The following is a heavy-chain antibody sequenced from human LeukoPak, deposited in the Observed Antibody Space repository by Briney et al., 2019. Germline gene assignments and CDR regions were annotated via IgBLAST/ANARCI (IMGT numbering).Heavy chain of an antibody. J-gene: IGHJ4*02. V-gene: IGHV4-59*01. CDR3: ARRGRNSSGWQDYL. CDR1: GGSISSYY. Sequence: SETLSLTCTVSGGSISSYYWSWIRQPPGKGLEWIANIYHTGSTNYNPSLSSRVTISIDTAKYQFSLKLTSVTAADTAVYYCARRGRNSSGWQDYLWGQGTLVTVSS. CDR2: IYHTGST. D-gene: IGHD6-25*01.